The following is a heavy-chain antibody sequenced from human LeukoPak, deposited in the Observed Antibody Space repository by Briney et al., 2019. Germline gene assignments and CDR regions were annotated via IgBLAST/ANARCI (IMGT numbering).Heavy chain of an antibody. V-gene: IGHV3-30*18. CDR2: ISYDGSNK. D-gene: IGHD5-12*01. CDR3: AKDYSGYDEGDAFDI. Sequence: QSGGSLRLSCAASGFTFSSYGMHWVRQAPGKGLEWVAVISYDGSNKYYADSVKGRFTISRDNSKNTLYLQMNSLRAEDTAVYYCAKDYSGYDEGDAFDIWGQGTMVTVSS. CDR1: GFTFSSYG. J-gene: IGHJ3*02.